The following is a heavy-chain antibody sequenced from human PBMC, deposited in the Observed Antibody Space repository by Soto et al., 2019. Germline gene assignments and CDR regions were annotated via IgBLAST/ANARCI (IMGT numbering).Heavy chain of an antibody. CDR1: GYTFTGYY. CDR3: ARGAYYDILTGYFAPHYYYYGMDV. V-gene: IGHV1-2*02. D-gene: IGHD3-9*01. CDR2: INPNSGGT. J-gene: IGHJ6*02. Sequence: GASVKVSCKASGYTFTGYYMHWVRQAPGQGLEWMGWINPNSGGTNYAQKFQGRVTMTRDTSISTAYMELSRLRSDDTAVYYCARGAYYDILTGYFAPHYYYYGMDVWGQGTTVTVSS.